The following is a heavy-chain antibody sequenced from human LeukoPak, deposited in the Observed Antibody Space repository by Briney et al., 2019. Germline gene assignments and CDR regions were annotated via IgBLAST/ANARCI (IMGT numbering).Heavy chain of an antibody. D-gene: IGHD5-18*01. V-gene: IGHV3-21*01. CDR3: ARGDTLIFDY. Sequence: PGGSLRLSCAASGFTFSSYSMNWVRQAPGKGLGWVSSISSSSSYIYYADSVKGRFTISRDNAKNSLYLQMNSLRAEDTAVYYCARGDTLIFDYWGQGTLVTVSS. J-gene: IGHJ4*02. CDR2: ISSSSSYI. CDR1: GFTFSSYS.